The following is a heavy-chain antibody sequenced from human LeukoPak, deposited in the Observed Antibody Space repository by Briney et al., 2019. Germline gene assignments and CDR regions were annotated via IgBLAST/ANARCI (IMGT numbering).Heavy chain of an antibody. V-gene: IGHV4-4*07. D-gene: IGHD7-27*01. J-gene: IGHJ6*03. CDR3: ARSGVANYYYMDV. Sequence: SETLSLTCTVSGGSISSYYWSWIRQPAGKGLEWIGRIYTTGSTNYNLSLKSRVTMSVDTSKNQFSLKLNSVTAADTAVYYCARSGVANYYYMDVWGKGTTVTVSS. CDR2: IYTTGST. CDR1: GGSISSYY.